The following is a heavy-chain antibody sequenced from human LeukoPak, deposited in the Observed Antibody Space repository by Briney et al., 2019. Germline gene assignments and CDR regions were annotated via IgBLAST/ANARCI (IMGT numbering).Heavy chain of an antibody. Sequence: GSLRLSCAASGFIFSSYWMTWVRQAPGKGLEWVANINPDGSEKYYVDSVKGRFTISRDNAKNSLYLQMNSLRAEDTAVYYCARTYAYDATGDRGHWGQGTLVTVSS. CDR2: INPDGSEK. CDR3: ARTYAYDATGDRGH. V-gene: IGHV3-7*01. D-gene: IGHD3-16*01. J-gene: IGHJ4*02. CDR1: GFIFSSYW.